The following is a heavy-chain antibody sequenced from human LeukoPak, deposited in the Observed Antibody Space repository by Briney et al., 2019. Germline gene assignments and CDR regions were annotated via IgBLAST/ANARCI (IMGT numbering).Heavy chain of an antibody. J-gene: IGHJ3*02. CDR1: GFTFDDYA. D-gene: IGHD3-9*01. CDR3: AKSFRRREDFDWLLSAGGDAFDI. CDR2: ISGDGGST. V-gene: IGHV3-43*02. Sequence: GGSLRLSCAASGFTFDDYAMHWVRQAPGKGLEWVSLISGDGGSTYYADSVKGRFTISRDNSKNSLYLQMNSLRTEDTALYYCAKSFRRREDFDWLLSAGGDAFDIWGQGTMVTVSS.